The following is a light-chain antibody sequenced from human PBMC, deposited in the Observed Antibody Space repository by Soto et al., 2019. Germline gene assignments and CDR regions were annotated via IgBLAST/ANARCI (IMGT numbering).Light chain of an antibody. Sequence: DSQMTQSPSTLSASVGDRVTITCRASQSISSWLAWYQQKPGKAPKLLIYDASSLESGVPSRFSGSGSGTEFTLTISSLQPDDSATYYCQPYNSYSRTFGQGTKVDIK. CDR3: QPYNSYSRT. CDR1: QSISSW. V-gene: IGKV1-5*01. J-gene: IGKJ1*01. CDR2: DAS.